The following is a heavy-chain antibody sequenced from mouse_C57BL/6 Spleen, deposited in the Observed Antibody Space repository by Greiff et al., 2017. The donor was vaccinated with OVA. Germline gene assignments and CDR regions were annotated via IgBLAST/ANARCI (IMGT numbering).Heavy chain of an antibody. Sequence: VQLQQPGTELVKPGASVKLSCTASGYTFTSYWMRWVQQRPGQGLEWIGNISPSDGGTNYNEKFKSKATLTVDTYSSTAYMQLSSLTSEASAVYYWATYDDDDFDYWGHGTTLTVSS. CDR2: ISPSDGGT. D-gene: IGHD2-4*01. CDR3: ATYDDDDFDY. J-gene: IGHJ2*01. CDR1: GYTFTSYW. V-gene: IGHV1-53*01.